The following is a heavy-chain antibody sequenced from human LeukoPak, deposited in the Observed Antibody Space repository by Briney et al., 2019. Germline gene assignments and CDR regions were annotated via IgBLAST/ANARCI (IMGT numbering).Heavy chain of an antibody. CDR2: LYSGGDT. Sequence: PSETLSLTCTVSGVAITSDDNYWAWIRQPPGKGPEWLGTLYSGGDTFYDPSLKSRVTMSVDTSKNHFSLRLNSVTAADTAVYYCASPAYYYDSSGYYWPSGFDYWGQGTLVTVSS. J-gene: IGHJ4*02. CDR1: GVAITSDDNY. V-gene: IGHV4-39*01. CDR3: ASPAYYYDSSGYYWPSGFDY. D-gene: IGHD3-22*01.